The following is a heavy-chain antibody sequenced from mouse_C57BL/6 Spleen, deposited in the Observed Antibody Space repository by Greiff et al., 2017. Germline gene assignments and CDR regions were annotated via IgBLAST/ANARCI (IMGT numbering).Heavy chain of an antibody. D-gene: IGHD1-1*01. CDR3: ARGLLRWGYFDV. Sequence: VQLQQSGAELVRPGSSVKLSCKASGYTFTSYWMDWVKQRPGQGLEWIGNIYPSDSETHYNQKFKDKATLTVDKSSSTAYMQLSSLTSEDSAVYYCARGLLRWGYFDVWGTGTTVTVSS. CDR1: GYTFTSYW. J-gene: IGHJ1*03. V-gene: IGHV1-61*01. CDR2: IYPSDSET.